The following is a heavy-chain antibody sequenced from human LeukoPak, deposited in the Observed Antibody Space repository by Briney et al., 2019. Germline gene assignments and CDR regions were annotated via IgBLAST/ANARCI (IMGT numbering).Heavy chain of an antibody. CDR3: ASAMIGVPDDAFDI. Sequence: TSETLSLTCALYGGSFSGYYWSWIRQPPGKGLEWVGEINHSGGTNYNPSLKSRVTISVDTSKNQFSLKLSSVTAADTAVYYCASAMIGVPDDAFDIWGQGTMVTVSS. J-gene: IGHJ3*02. CDR1: GGSFSGYY. D-gene: IGHD3-22*01. V-gene: IGHV4-34*01. CDR2: INHSGGT.